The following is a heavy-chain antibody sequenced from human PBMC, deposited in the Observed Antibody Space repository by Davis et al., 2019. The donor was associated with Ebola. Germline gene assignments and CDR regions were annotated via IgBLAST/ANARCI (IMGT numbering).Heavy chain of an antibody. Sequence: SETLSLTCTVSGGSISSYYWSWIRQPAGKGLEWIGRIYTSGSTNYNPSLKSRVTMSVDTSKNQFSLKVSSVTAADTAVYYCALCSGGSCIIRGFDYWGQGTLVTVSS. CDR3: ALCSGGSCIIRGFDY. CDR1: GGSISSYY. D-gene: IGHD2-15*01. J-gene: IGHJ4*02. V-gene: IGHV4-4*07. CDR2: IYTSGST.